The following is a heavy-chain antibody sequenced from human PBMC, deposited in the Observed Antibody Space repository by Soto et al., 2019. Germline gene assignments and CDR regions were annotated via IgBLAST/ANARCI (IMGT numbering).Heavy chain of an antibody. CDR1: GGSISSYY. CDR3: ARGLGRIAARSIYYYYYYMDV. CDR2: IYYSGST. J-gene: IGHJ6*03. V-gene: IGHV4-59*01. Sequence: PSETLSLTCTVSGGSISSYYWSWIRQPPGKGLEWFGYIYYSGSTNYNPSLKSRVTISVDTSKNQFSLKLSSVTAADTAVYYCARGLGRIAARSIYYYYYYMDVWGKGTTVTVSS. D-gene: IGHD6-6*01.